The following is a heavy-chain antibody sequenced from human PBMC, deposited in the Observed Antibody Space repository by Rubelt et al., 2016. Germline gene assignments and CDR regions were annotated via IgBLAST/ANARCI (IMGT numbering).Heavy chain of an antibody. CDR3: AKDLEGDSSGYYLGY. V-gene: IGHV3-30*02. J-gene: IGHJ4*02. D-gene: IGHD3-22*01. Sequence: GRFTISRDNSKNTLYLQMNSLRAEDTAVYYCAKDLEGDSSGYYLGYWGQGTLVTVSS.